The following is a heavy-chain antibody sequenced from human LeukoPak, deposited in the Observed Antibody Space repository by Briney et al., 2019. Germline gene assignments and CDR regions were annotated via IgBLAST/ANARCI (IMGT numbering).Heavy chain of an antibody. CDR1: GFTFSNYM. CDR2: IYSGGST. CDR3: ARVYSSGWYHDAFDI. Sequence: PGGSLRLSCAASGFTFSNYMMHWVRQAPGKGLEWVSVIYSGGSTYYADSVKGRFTISRDNSKNTLYLQMNSLRAEDTAVYYCARVYSSGWYHDAFDIWGQGTMVTVSS. D-gene: IGHD6-19*01. V-gene: IGHV3-53*01. J-gene: IGHJ3*02.